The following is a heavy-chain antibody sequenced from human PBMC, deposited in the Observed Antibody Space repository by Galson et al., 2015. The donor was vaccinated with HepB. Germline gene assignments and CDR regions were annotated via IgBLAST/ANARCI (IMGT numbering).Heavy chain of an antibody. V-gene: IGHV1-69*13. CDR1: GGTFSSYA. CDR3: ARDRNYYLDTWTDYSPTYFDL. CDR2: IIPDYGTE. J-gene: IGHJ2*01. D-gene: IGHD3/OR15-3a*01. Sequence: SVKVSCKASGGTFSSYAINWVRQAPGQGLEWMGGIIPDYGTENYAQRVQGRVTITADASTSTVYMELSSLRSEDTALYFCARDRNYYLDTWTDYSPTYFDLWGRGTLVTVSS.